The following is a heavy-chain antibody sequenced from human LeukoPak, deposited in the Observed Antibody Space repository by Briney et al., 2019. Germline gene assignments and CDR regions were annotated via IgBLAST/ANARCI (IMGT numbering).Heavy chain of an antibody. CDR3: ARGRDSTTLLRYGMDV. D-gene: IGHD2/OR15-2a*01. CDR2: INHSGST. Sequence: PSEILSLTCAVYGGSFSGYYWSWIRQPPGKGLEWIGEINHSGSTNYNPSLKSRVTISVDTSKNQFSLKLSSVTAADTAVYYCARGRDSTTLLRYGMDVWGKGTTVTVSS. J-gene: IGHJ6*04. CDR1: GGSFSGYY. V-gene: IGHV4-34*01.